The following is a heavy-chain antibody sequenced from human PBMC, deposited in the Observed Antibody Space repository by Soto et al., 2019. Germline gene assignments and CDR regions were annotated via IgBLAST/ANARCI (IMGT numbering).Heavy chain of an antibody. J-gene: IGHJ1*01. CDR3: AGHPRDWSFQD. CDR1: GASISSRGSY. CDR2: IYHNGVT. D-gene: IGHD2-21*02. Sequence: SETLSLTCIVSGASISSRGSYWAWIRQPPGKGLEWIATIYHNGVTYNNPSLKSRLSISVDTSTNHFSLKLTSVTAADTAMYYCAGHPRDWSFQDWGHGIWVTVSS. V-gene: IGHV4-39*01.